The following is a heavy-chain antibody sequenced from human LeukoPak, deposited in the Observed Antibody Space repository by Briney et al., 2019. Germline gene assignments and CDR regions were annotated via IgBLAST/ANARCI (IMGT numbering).Heavy chain of an antibody. V-gene: IGHV3-33*06. CDR1: GFTFSSYG. D-gene: IGHD5-12*01. Sequence: QPGGSLRLSCAASGFTFSSYGMHWVRQAPGKGLEWVAVIWYDGSNKYYADSVKGRFTISRDNSKNTLYLQMNSLRAEDTAVYYCAKPGVVATWLPYYFDYWGQGTLVTVSS. CDR3: AKPGVVATWLPYYFDY. J-gene: IGHJ4*02. CDR2: IWYDGSNK.